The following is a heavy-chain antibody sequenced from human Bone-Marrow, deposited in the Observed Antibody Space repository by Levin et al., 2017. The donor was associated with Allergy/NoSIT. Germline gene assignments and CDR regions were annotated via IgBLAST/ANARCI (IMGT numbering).Heavy chain of an antibody. CDR3: ARGELGSGYLFDY. Sequence: KLGESLKISCKTSGYTFTSFDINWVRQATGQGLEWMGWMYPNSDNAGYAQKFQGRVTMTRNTSISTAYMELSSLRSEDTAIYYCARGELGSGYLFDYWGQGTLVTVSS. CDR2: MYPNSDNA. D-gene: IGHD5-12*01. J-gene: IGHJ4*02. CDR1: GYTFTSFD. V-gene: IGHV1-8*01.